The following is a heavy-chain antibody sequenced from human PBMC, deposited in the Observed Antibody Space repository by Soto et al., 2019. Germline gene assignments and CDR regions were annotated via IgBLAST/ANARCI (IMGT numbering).Heavy chain of an antibody. V-gene: IGHV3-21*01. J-gene: IGHJ6*03. CDR3: ARENPYYYYYYMDV. CDR1: GFTFSSYG. CDR2: ISSSSSYI. Sequence: PGGSLRLSCAASGFTFSSYGMNWVRQAPGKGLEWVSSISSSSSYIYYADSVKGRFTISRDNAKNSLYLQMNSLRAEDTAVYYCARENPYYYYYYMDVWGKGTTLTVSS.